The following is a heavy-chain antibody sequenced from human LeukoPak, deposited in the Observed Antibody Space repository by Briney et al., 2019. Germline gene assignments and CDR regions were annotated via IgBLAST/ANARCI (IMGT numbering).Heavy chain of an antibody. CDR2: IKQDGSEK. Sequence: GGSLRLSCAASGFTFSSYWMSWVRQAPGKGLEWVANIKQDGSEKYYVDSVKGRFTISRDNSKNTLYLQMNSLRAEDTAVYYCAKNYGSGSYFRPILFVFDYWGQGTLVTVSS. D-gene: IGHD3-10*01. CDR1: GFTFSSYW. CDR3: AKNYGSGSYFRPILFVFDY. V-gene: IGHV3-7*03. J-gene: IGHJ4*02.